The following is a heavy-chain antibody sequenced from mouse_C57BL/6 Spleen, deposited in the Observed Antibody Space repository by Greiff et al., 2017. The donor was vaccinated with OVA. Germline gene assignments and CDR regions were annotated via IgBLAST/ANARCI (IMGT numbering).Heavy chain of an antibody. J-gene: IGHJ1*03. CDR1: GFTFSDYY. Sequence: EVKVVESEGGLVQPGSSMKLSCTASGFTFSDYYMAWVRQVPEKGLEWVANINYDGSSTYYLASLKSRFIISRDNAKNILYLQMSSLKSEDTATDYCAREGPEGYFDVWGTGTTVTVSS. CDR2: INYDGSST. V-gene: IGHV5-16*01. CDR3: AREGPEGYFDV.